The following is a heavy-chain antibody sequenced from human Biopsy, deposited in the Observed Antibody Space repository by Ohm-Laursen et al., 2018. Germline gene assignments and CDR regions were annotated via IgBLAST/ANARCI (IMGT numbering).Heavy chain of an antibody. J-gene: IGHJ3*01. V-gene: IGHV4-4*07. D-gene: IGHD3-22*01. Sequence: SDTLSLTWTVSGGSIISYYWNWIRQPAGKGLEWIGRIYSSGVTKYNPSLKSRVTMSVDTSKKQLSLRLRSVTAADTAMYYCASVVLGPTNDAFDLWGQGTMVVVSS. CDR3: ASVVLGPTNDAFDL. CDR1: GGSIISYY. CDR2: IYSSGVT.